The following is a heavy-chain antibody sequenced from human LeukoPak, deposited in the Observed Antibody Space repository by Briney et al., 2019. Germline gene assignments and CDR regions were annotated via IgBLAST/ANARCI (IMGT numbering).Heavy chain of an antibody. CDR1: GFSVSSNY. CDR3: ARELRGFDY. V-gene: IGHV3-53*01. Sequence: PGGSLRLSCAASGFSVSSNYMNWVRQAPGKGLEWVSVIYSGGSTYYADSVKGRFTISRDNSKNTLYLQMDSLRAEDTAVYYCARELRGFDYWGKGTLVTVSS. J-gene: IGHJ4*02. CDR2: IYSGGST. D-gene: IGHD3-10*01.